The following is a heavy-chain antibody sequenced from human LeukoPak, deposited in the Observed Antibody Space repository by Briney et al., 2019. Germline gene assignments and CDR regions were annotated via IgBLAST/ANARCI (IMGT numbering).Heavy chain of an antibody. CDR1: GFTFSSYA. Sequence: GGSLRLSCAASGFTFSSYAMSWVRQAPGKGLEWVSGFSVNDKTTYYADSVKGRFTISRDNAKNSLYLQMNSLRVEDTAVYYCARDAVAGFDYWGQGTLVTVSS. J-gene: IGHJ4*02. D-gene: IGHD6-19*01. CDR2: FSVNDKTT. V-gene: IGHV3-23*01. CDR3: ARDAVAGFDY.